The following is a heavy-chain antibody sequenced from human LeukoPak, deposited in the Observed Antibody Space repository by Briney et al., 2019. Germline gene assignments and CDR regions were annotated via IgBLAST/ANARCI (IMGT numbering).Heavy chain of an antibody. CDR2: ISGSGGST. CDR3: AKSIAVAGTTGMDV. Sequence: GSLRLSCAASGFTFSSYAMSWVRQAPGKGLEWVSAISGSGGSTYYADSVKGRFTISRDNSKNTLYLQMNSLRAEDTAVYYCAKSIAVAGTTGMDVWGQGTTVTASS. J-gene: IGHJ6*02. D-gene: IGHD6-19*01. CDR1: GFTFSSYA. V-gene: IGHV3-23*01.